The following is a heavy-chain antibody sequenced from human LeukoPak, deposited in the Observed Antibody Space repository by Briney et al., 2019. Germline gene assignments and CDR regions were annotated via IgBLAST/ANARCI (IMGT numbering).Heavy chain of an antibody. V-gene: IGHV4-59*08. CDR3: ARHGGDYFPSYFDY. CDR1: GGSISSYY. CDR2: IYYSGST. D-gene: IGHD4-17*01. Sequence: SETLSLTCTVSGGSISSYYWSWIRQPPGKGLEWIGYIYYSGSTNYNPSLKSRVTISVDTSKNQFSLKLSSVTAADTAVYYCARHGGDYFPSYFDYWGQGTLVTVSS. J-gene: IGHJ4*02.